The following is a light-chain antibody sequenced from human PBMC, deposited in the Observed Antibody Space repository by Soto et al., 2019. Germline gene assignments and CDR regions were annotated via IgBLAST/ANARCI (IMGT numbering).Light chain of an antibody. CDR2: GNS. V-gene: IGLV1-40*01. Sequence: QPVLAQPPSVSGAPGQRVTISCTGSSSNIGAGYDVHWYQHVPGTAPRLLIFGNSNRPSGVPERFSGSKSGPSAFLAITGLQAEDEADYYFQSYDSSLSGSGVFGTGTKFTVL. CDR1: SSNIGAGYD. CDR3: QSYDSSLSGSGV. J-gene: IGLJ1*01.